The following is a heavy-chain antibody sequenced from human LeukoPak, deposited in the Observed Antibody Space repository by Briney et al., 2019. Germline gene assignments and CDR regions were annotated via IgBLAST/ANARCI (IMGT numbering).Heavy chain of an antibody. CDR3: GGWLQPSDY. V-gene: IGHV3-23*01. J-gene: IGHJ4*02. Sequence: GGSLRLPCAAYGFTFSSYAMSLIRQAPGKVLEWVSAISGSGGSTYYADSVKGRFIISSIQTKKSLNVHIKIVRAEAAAVFYCGGWLQPSDYCGERTLVTVSS. D-gene: IGHD5-12*01. CDR2: ISGSGGST. CDR1: GFTFSSYA.